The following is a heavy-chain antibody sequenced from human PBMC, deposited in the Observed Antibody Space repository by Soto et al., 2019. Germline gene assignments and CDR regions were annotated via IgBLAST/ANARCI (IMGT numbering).Heavy chain of an antibody. J-gene: IGHJ5*02. Sequence: SETLSLTCTVSGGSISSYYWSWIRQPPGKELEWIGYIYYSGSTNYNPSPKSRVTISVDTSKNQFSLKLSSVTAADTAVYYCARELYDFWSGYYMEGYNWFDPWGQGTLVTVSS. CDR3: ARELYDFWSGYYMEGYNWFDP. CDR2: IYYSGST. CDR1: GGSISSYY. V-gene: IGHV4-59*01. D-gene: IGHD3-3*01.